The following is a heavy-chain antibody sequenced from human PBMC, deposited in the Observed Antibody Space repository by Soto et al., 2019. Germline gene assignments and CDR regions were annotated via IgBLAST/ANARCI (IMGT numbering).Heavy chain of an antibody. D-gene: IGHD6-6*01. CDR2: ISYDGSTK. J-gene: IGHJ6*02. Sequence: GGALRLSCAASGFTFSSFGMHWVRQAPGKGLEWVAVISYDGSTKFYTDSVKGRFTIARDNSKNILYLQMNSLTIEDTAVFYCARSTSSTLNYYYGMGVWGQGTTVTVSS. CDR1: GFTFSSFG. V-gene: IGHV3-30*03. CDR3: ARSTSSTLNYYYGMGV.